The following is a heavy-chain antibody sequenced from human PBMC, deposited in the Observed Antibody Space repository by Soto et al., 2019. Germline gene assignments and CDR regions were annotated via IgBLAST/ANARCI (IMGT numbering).Heavy chain of an antibody. D-gene: IGHD2-8*01. V-gene: IGHV3-30-3*01. CDR2: ISYDGANK. CDR3: AREDIVLMVSHAAFDI. J-gene: IGHJ3*02. Sequence: PGGSLRLSCAASGFPFRSYAMHWVRQAPGKGLEWVAAISYDGANKYYADSVKGRFTISRDNSKNTLYLQMNSLRAEDTAVHYCAREDIVLMVSHAAFDIWGQGTMVTVSS. CDR1: GFPFRSYA.